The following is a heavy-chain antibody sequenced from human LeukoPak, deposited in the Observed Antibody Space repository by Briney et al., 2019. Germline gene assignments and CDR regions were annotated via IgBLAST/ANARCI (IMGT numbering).Heavy chain of an antibody. CDR2: ISSSSRDI. CDR1: GLTFSSYT. D-gene: IGHD5-24*01. Sequence: PGGSLRLSCAASGLTFSSYTMNWVRQAPGKGLEWVAAISSSSRDIFYADSVKGRFTISRDNVKNSLYLQMNSLRAEDTAVYYCARDPSDGYNPLFVYWGQGTLVTVSS. V-gene: IGHV3-21*01. J-gene: IGHJ4*02. CDR3: ARDPSDGYNPLFVY.